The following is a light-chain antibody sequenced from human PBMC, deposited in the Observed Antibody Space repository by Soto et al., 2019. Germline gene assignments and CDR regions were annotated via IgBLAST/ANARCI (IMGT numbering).Light chain of an antibody. CDR1: QSVLYSSNNKSY. V-gene: IGKV4-1*01. J-gene: IGKJ3*01. CDR2: WAS. Sequence: IVMTQSPDSLAVSLGERATINCKSSQSVLYSSNNKSYLAWYQQKLGQPPNLLIYWASTRESGVPDRFSGSGSGTDFTLTISSLQAEDGAFYYCQQYYSTPFTFGPGTKVEIK. CDR3: QQYYSTPFT.